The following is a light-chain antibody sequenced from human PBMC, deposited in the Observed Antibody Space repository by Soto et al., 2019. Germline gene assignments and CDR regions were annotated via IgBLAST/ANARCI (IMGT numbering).Light chain of an antibody. V-gene: IGKV3-20*01. CDR3: HHCGRSPPSFP. CDR1: QSVSTRY. J-gene: IGKJ2*01. Sequence: ESVLTQSPGTLSLSPGERATLSCRASQSVSTRYLAWYQQKPGQAPRLLIYGASIRATGIPDRFSGSGSGTDISLTISTLERLEFAVYYCHHCGRSPPSFPLGRGTKLEI. CDR2: GAS.